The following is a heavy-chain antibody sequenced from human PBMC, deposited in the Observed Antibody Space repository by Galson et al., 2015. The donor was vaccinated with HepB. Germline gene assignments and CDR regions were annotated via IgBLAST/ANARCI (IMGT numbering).Heavy chain of an antibody. CDR3: ARDPRYNWNYDDY. Sequence: SVKVSCKASGYTFTSYDINWVRQATGQGLEWMGWMNPNSGNTGYAQKFQGRVTMTRNTSISTAYMELSSLRSEDTAVYYCARDPRYNWNYDDYWGQGTLVTVSS. CDR1: GYTFTSYD. D-gene: IGHD1-20*01. CDR2: MNPNSGNT. V-gene: IGHV1-8*01. J-gene: IGHJ4*02.